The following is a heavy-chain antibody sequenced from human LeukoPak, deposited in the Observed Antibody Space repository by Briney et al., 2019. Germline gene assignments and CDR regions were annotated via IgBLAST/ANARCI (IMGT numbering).Heavy chain of an antibody. V-gene: IGHV3-23*01. CDR2: ISGSGGST. CDR3: AKGRRVWSPYYFDY. Sequence: GGTLRLSCAASGFTFSSYGMSWVRQAPGKGLEWVSAISGSGGSTYYADSVKGRFTISRDNSKNTLYLQMNSLRAEDTAVYYCAKGRRVWSPYYFDYWGQGTLVTVSS. CDR1: GFTFSSYG. J-gene: IGHJ4*02. D-gene: IGHD3-10*01.